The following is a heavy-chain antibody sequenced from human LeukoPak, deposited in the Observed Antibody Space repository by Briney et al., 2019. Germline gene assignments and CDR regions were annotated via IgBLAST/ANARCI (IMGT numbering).Heavy chain of an antibody. CDR1: GDTFSTHW. CDR3: ARLKATAGIMA. D-gene: IGHD1-14*01. Sequence: GESLKISCKGSGDTFSTHWIAWGRQKPGRGLEWMGTIYPGDSDTRYSPPFQGQVTISADKSTSTASLHWSSLKASDSGMYYCARLKATAGIMAWGQGTLVAVSS. J-gene: IGHJ5*02. V-gene: IGHV5-51*01. CDR2: IYPGDSDT.